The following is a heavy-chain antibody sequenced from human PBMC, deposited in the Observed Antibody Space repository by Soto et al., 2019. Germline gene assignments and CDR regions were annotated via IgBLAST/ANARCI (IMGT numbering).Heavy chain of an antibody. CDR3: TTEVAYYYVFDY. J-gene: IGHJ4*02. Sequence: XGSLRLSCSAAGFTFSNAWMSWVRQAPGKGLEWVGRIKSKTDGGTTDYAAPVKGRFTISRDDSKNTLYLQMNSLKTEDTAVYYCTTEVAYYYVFDYWGQGTLVTVSS. CDR1: GFTFSNAW. D-gene: IGHD3-10*02. CDR2: IKSKTDGGTT. V-gene: IGHV3-15*01.